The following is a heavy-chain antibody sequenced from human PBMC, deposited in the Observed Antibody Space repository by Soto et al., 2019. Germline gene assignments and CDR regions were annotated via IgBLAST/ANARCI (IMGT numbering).Heavy chain of an antibody. CDR3: ARDGERDTLLYFYDLLHGTDD. CDR1: GYTFTTYG. Sequence: GSAVKVSCKASGYTFTTYGISWGRQAPGQGLEWMGWISPYNGTTKYAEKFQGEMTMTTDTATSTAYMDLRSLRSDDTAVYYCARDGERDTLLYFYDLLHGTDDWGHGTRVIVSS. J-gene: IGHJ6*02. D-gene: IGHD3-10*01. V-gene: IGHV1-18*04. CDR2: ISPYNGTT.